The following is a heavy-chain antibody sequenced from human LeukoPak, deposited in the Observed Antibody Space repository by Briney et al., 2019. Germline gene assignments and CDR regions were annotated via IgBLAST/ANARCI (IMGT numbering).Heavy chain of an antibody. V-gene: IGHV3-30-3*01. CDR2: ISYDGDHK. J-gene: IGHJ4*02. CDR1: GFTFTDYA. D-gene: IGHD5-18*01. Sequence: PGRSLRLSCAASGFTFTDYAIHWVRQAPGKGLEWVAVISYDGDHKYYPDSVKGRFTISRDNSKNTVYLQMNSLRVEDTAVYFCASAGGYTYGTGGYWGQGTLVTVSS. CDR3: ASAGGYTYGTGGY.